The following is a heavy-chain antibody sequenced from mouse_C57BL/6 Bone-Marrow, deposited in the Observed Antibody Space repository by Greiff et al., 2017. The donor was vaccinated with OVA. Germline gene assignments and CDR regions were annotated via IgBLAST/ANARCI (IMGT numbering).Heavy chain of an antibody. CDR2: INPYNGGT. CDR3: ARGDNYYGSSFAMDY. V-gene: IGHV1-19*01. Sequence: VQLQQSGPVLVKPGASVKMSCKASGYTFTDYYMNWVKQSHGKSLEWIGGINPYNGGTSYNQKFKGKATLTAYKSSSTAYIELNSLTSEDYAVYYCARGDNYYGSSFAMDYWGQGTSVTVSS. CDR1: GYTFTDYY. D-gene: IGHD1-1*01. J-gene: IGHJ4*01.